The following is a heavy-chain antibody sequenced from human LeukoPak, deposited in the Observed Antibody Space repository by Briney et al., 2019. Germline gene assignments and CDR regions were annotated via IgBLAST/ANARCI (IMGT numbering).Heavy chain of an antibody. J-gene: IGHJ4*02. D-gene: IGHD3-16*01. CDR2: INHSGST. CDR3: AREDPYDYAHYYFDY. CDR1: GGSFSGYY. Sequence: SETLSLTCAVYGGSFSGYYWSWIRQPPGKGLEWIGEINHSGSTNYNPSLKSRVTISVDTSKNQFSLKLSSVTAADTAVYYCAREDPYDYAHYYFDYWGQGTLVTVSS. V-gene: IGHV4-34*01.